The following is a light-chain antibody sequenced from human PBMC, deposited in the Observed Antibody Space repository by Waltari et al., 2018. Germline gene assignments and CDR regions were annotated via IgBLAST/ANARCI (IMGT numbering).Light chain of an antibody. J-gene: IGLJ3*02. CDR3: SSRDSSGNHVM. Sequence: SSELTQDAAVSVALGQTVRITCQGVTLRSDYARWYQLKPGQATVLVISCYNNRPSGIPDRFSGSSTGNTASLTIAGAQAEDEADYYCSSRDSSGNHVMFGGGTKLTV. CDR1: TLRSDY. V-gene: IGLV3-19*01. CDR2: CYN.